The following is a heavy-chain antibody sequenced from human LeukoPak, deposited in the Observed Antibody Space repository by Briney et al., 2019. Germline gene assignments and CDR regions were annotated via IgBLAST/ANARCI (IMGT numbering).Heavy chain of an antibody. Sequence: SETLSLTCTVSGGSISSSSYYWGWIRQPPGKGLEWIGSIYYSGSTYYNPSLKSRVTISVDTSKNQFSLKLSSVTAADTAVYYCARTYYDILTGYSEGNWFDPWGQGTLVTVSS. CDR1: GGSISSSSYY. D-gene: IGHD3-9*01. J-gene: IGHJ5*02. CDR2: IYYSGST. V-gene: IGHV4-39*01. CDR3: ARTYYDILTGYSEGNWFDP.